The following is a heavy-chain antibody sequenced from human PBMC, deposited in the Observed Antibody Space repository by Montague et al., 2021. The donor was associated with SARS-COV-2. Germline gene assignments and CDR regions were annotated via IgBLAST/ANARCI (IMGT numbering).Heavy chain of an antibody. Sequence: TLSLTCTVSGGSISSGSYYWSWIRQPAGKGLEWIGRIYTSESTNYNPSLKSRVTISVDTSKNQFSLKLSSVTAADTAVYYCVRDRDILTGSPVEYYYYYYGMDVWGQGTTVTVSS. CDR1: GGSISSGSYY. V-gene: IGHV4-61*02. D-gene: IGHD3-9*01. CDR2: IYTSEST. CDR3: VRDRDILTGSPVEYYYYYYGMDV. J-gene: IGHJ6*02.